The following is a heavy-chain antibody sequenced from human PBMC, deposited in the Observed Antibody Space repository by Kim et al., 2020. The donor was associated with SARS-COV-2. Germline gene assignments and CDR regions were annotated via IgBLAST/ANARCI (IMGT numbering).Heavy chain of an antibody. CDR1: GFTFSTSP. V-gene: IGHV3-23*01. D-gene: IGHD4-17*01. CDR2: ISWDGKRT. CDR3: AKGVTNSGFDY. Sequence: GGSLRLSCVASGFTFSTSPMGWVRQAPGKGLEWVSRISWDGKRTYYADSVKGRVTISSDKSKNTLYLHMNSLRVEDTAVYYCAKGVTNSGFDYWGHGTQVTVSS. J-gene: IGHJ4*01.